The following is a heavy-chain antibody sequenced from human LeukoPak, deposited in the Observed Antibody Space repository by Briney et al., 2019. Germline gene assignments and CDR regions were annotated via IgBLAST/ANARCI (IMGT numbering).Heavy chain of an antibody. V-gene: IGHV4-59*01. CDR2: IYYSGST. Sequence: SETPSLTCTVSGGSISSYYWSWIRQPPGKGLEWIGYIYYSGSTNYNPSLKSRVTISVDTSKNQFSLKLSSVTAADTAVYYCARSPYYYDSSGYSYNHDAFDIWGQGTMVTVSS. CDR1: GGSISSYY. CDR3: ARSPYYYDSSGYSYNHDAFDI. J-gene: IGHJ3*02. D-gene: IGHD3-22*01.